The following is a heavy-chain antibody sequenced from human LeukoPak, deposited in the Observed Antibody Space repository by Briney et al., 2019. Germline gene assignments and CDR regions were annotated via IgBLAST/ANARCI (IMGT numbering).Heavy chain of an antibody. J-gene: IGHJ3*02. D-gene: IGHD3-3*01. V-gene: IGHV3-74*01. Sequence: GGSLRLSCAASGFTFSSHWMHWVRQAPGKGLVWVSRINSDGSSTSYADSVRGRSTISRDSAKNTLYLQMNSLRAEDTAVYYCASVVGGYYPPVEGFDIWGQGTMVTVSS. CDR1: GFTFSSHW. CDR2: INSDGSST. CDR3: ASVVGGYYPPVEGFDI.